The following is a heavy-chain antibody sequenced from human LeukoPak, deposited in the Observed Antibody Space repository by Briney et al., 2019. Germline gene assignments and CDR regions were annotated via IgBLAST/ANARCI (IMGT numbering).Heavy chain of an antibody. CDR1: GFTFGDYW. Sequence: PGASLRLSCAASGFTFGDYWTTCVRQAPGRGREWVANIKEDASEKYYVGSVEGRVTISRDNAKNSLYLQMSSLRVEDTAVYYCARVDLKNGRSVYRDFDHWGQGTLVTVSS. J-gene: IGHJ4*02. CDR2: IKEDASEK. D-gene: IGHD3-3*01. V-gene: IGHV3-7*01. CDR3: ARVDLKNGRSVYRDFDH.